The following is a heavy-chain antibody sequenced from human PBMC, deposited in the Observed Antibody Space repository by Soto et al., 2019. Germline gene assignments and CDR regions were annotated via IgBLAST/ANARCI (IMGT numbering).Heavy chain of an antibody. CDR2: ISGSGGIP. Sequence: XGSLRLSCAASGFTFSYSAMSWVRQAPGRGLEWVSTISGSGGIPYYADSVKGRFTISRDNSKNSLYLVLNSLRADDTAIYYCAMGLAAAGPLDYWGQGALVTVSS. J-gene: IGHJ4*02. CDR1: GFTFSYSA. CDR3: AMGLAAAGPLDY. V-gene: IGHV3-23*01. D-gene: IGHD6-13*01.